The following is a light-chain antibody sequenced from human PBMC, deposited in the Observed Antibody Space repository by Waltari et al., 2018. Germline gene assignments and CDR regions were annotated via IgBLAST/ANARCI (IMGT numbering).Light chain of an antibody. J-gene: IGLJ3*02. V-gene: IGLV1-40*01. CDR1: GSNIGAGYA. CDR3: QSYDTSLSVV. CDR2: GST. Sequence: QSVLPQPPSVSGAPGQRVTISCTGSGSNIGAGYAVHWYQQLPRAAPKLLIYGSTSRPLGVPARFFGSTSGTSASLAITGLQAEDEADYYCQSYDTSLSVVFGGGTKLTVL.